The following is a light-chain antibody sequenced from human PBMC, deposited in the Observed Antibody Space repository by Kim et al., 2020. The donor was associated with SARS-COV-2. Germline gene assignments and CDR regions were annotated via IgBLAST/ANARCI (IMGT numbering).Light chain of an antibody. V-gene: IGLV3-1*01. Sequence: VSPGQTVSIPCSGDKLGDKYVSWYQQRPGQSPALVIYRDNKRPSGIPERFSGSNSGNTATLTISGTHAMDEADYYCQAWDSSTFYVFGTGTRSPS. CDR1: KLGDKY. CDR3: QAWDSSTFYV. CDR2: RDN. J-gene: IGLJ1*01.